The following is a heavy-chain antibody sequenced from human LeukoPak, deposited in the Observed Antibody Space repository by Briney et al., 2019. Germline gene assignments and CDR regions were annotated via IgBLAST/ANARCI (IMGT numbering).Heavy chain of an antibody. Sequence: SETLSLTCAVYGGSFSGYYWSWIRQPPGKGLEWIGEINHSGGTNYNPSLKSRVTISVDTSKNQFSLKLSSVTAADTAVYYCARVRIAAAGQHYYYYGMDVWGKGTTVTVSS. V-gene: IGHV4-34*01. CDR1: GGSFSGYY. J-gene: IGHJ6*04. CDR3: ARVRIAAAGQHYYYYGMDV. D-gene: IGHD6-13*01. CDR2: INHSGGT.